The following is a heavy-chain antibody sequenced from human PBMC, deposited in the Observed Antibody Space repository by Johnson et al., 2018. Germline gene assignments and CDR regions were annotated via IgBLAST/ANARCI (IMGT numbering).Heavy chain of an antibody. CDR1: GGSFSGYY. V-gene: IGHV4-34*01. J-gene: IGHJ6*03. D-gene: IGHD2-2*02. CDR3: ARDGCTSTSCYRYYYYYLDV. CDR2: INHSVST. Sequence: QVQLQQWGAGLLKPSETLSLTCAVYGGSFSGYYWSWIRQPPGKGLEWIGEINHSVSTNYNPSLKSRVTISVDTSKNQFSLKLSSVTAADTAVYYCARDGCTSTSCYRYYYYYLDVWGKGTTVTGSS.